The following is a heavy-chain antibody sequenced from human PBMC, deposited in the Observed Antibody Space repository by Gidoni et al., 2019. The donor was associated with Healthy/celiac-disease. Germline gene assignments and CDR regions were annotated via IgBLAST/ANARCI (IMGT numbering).Heavy chain of an antibody. D-gene: IGHD4-17*01. CDR1: GGSISSSSYY. J-gene: IGHJ4*02. V-gene: IGHV4-39*01. Sequence: QLQLQESGPGLVKPSETLSLTCTVSGGSISSSSYYWGWIRQPPGKGLEWIGSIYYSGSTYYNPSLKSRVTISVDTSKNQFSLKLSSVTAADTAVYYCARRIGYGEHFDYWGQGTLVTVSS. CDR2: IYYSGST. CDR3: ARRIGYGEHFDY.